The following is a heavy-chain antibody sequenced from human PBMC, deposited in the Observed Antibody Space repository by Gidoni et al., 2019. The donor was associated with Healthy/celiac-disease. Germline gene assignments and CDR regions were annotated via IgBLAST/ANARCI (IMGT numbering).Heavy chain of an antibody. D-gene: IGHD4-17*01. J-gene: IGHJ5*02. CDR3: ARETTVTYNWFDP. V-gene: IGHV4-39*02. CDR2: IYYSGST. Sequence: QLQLQESGPGLVTPSETLSLTCTVSGASIRSSSYYWGWIRQPPGKGLEWIGSIYYSGSTYYHPSLKSRVTISVDTSKNQFSLKLSSVTAADTAVYYCARETTVTYNWFDPWGQGTLVTVSS. CDR1: GASIRSSSYY.